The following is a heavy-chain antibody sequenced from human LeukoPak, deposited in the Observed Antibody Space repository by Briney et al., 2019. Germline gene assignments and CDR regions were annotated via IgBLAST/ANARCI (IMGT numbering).Heavy chain of an antibody. CDR1: GYTFTSYG. J-gene: IGHJ6*02. V-gene: IGHV1-18*01. CDR3: ASGRQQLAHYGMDV. Sequence: ASVKVSCKASGYTFTSYGISWVRQAPRQGLEWMGWISAYNGNTNYAQNLQGRVTMTTDTSTSTAYMELRSLRSEDTAVYYCASGRQQLAHYGMDVWGQGTTVTVSS. D-gene: IGHD6-13*01. CDR2: ISAYNGNT.